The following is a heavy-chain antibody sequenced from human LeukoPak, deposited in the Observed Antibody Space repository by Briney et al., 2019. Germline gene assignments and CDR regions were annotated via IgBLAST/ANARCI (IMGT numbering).Heavy chain of an antibody. J-gene: IGHJ4*02. Sequence: SETLFLTCTVSGGSISSHYWSWIRQPPGKGLEWIGYIYYSGSTNYNPSLKSRVTISVDTSKNQFSLKLSSVTAADTAVYYCAHSSGWYYFDYWGQGTLVTVSS. D-gene: IGHD6-19*01. CDR2: IYYSGST. CDR1: GGSISSHY. V-gene: IGHV4-59*11. CDR3: AHSSGWYYFDY.